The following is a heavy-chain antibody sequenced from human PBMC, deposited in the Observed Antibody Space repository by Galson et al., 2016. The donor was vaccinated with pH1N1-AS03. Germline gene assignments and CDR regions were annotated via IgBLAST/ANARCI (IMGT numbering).Heavy chain of an antibody. D-gene: IGHD5/OR15-5a*01. V-gene: IGHV5-51*01. CDR1: GYNFKTHW. J-gene: IGHJ4*02. Sequence: QSGAEVKRPGESLKISCKTSGYNFKTHWIAWVRQMPGRGLECMGVIHPIDSDARYSPSFEGQVTMSVDRSINTAYLQWSSLKAPDTAIYFCARHKTDSVLSDALDYWGQGTLVTVSS. CDR3: ARHKTDSVLSDALDY. CDR2: IHPIDSDA.